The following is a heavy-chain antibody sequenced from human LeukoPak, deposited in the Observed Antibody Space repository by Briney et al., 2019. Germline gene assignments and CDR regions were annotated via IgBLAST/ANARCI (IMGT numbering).Heavy chain of an antibody. J-gene: IGHJ5*02. CDR2: ISYDGSNE. D-gene: IGHD4-11*01. V-gene: IGHV3-30-3*01. CDR3: ARDHSPGWFDP. CDR1: GFTFSGYA. Sequence: PGGSLRLSCAASGFTFSGYAMHWVRQAPGKGLEWVAVISYDGSNEYYADSVKGRLTISRDNAKNTLYLQMNSLRAEDTAVYYCARDHSPGWFDPWGQGTLVTVSS.